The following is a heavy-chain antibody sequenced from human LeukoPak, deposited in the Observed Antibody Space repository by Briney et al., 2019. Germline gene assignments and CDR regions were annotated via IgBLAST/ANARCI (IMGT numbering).Heavy chain of an antibody. J-gene: IGHJ1*01. CDR2: ISSSSSYI. CDR1: GFTFSSYS. D-gene: IGHD6-13*01. V-gene: IGHV3-21*01. CDR3: ARDGYSSSWYLRGYFQH. Sequence: PGGSLRLSCAASGFTFSSYSMNWVRQAPGKGLEWVSSISSSSSYIYYADSVKGRFTISRDNAKNSLYLQMNSLRAEDTAVYYCARDGYSSSWYLRGYFQHWGQGTLVTVSS.